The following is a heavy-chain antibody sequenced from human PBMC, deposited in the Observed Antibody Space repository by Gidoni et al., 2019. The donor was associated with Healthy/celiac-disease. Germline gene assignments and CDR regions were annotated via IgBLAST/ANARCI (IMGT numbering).Heavy chain of an antibody. V-gene: IGHV4-59*01. D-gene: IGHD1-1*01. Sequence: QVQLQESGPGLVKPSETLSLSCKVSGGSMRGYHWNWIRQAPGKGLEWIGYIYYSGNTNYNPSLKSRVSISVDTSTSQFSLRLSYVTAADTAIYYCARGRLQLEGFDYWGQGTLVTVSS. J-gene: IGHJ4*02. CDR2: IYYSGNT. CDR1: GGSMRGYH. CDR3: ARGRLQLEGFDY.